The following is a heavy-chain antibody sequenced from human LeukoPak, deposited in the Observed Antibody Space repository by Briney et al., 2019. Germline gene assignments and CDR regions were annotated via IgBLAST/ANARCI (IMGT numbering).Heavy chain of an antibody. D-gene: IGHD2/OR15-2a*01. CDR3: ARGDPTDYLGWFDP. CDR1: GGSISSYY. Sequence: SETLSLTCTVSGGSISSYYWSWIRQPPGKGLEWIGYIYYSGSTNYNPSLKSRVTISVDTSKNQFSLKLSSVTAADTAVYYCARGDPTDYLGWFDPWGQGTLVTVSS. J-gene: IGHJ5*02. CDR2: IYYSGST. V-gene: IGHV4-59*01.